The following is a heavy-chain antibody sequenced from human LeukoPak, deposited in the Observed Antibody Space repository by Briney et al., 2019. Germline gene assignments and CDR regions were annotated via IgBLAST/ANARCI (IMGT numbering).Heavy chain of an antibody. CDR3: AKDEMIRYFDWLLYSYYMDV. D-gene: IGHD3-9*01. CDR2: ISGSGGST. V-gene: IGHV3-23*01. Sequence: PGGSLRLSCAASGFTFSSYAMSWVRQAPGKGLEWVSAISGSGGSTYYADSVKGRFTISRDNSKNTLYLQMNSLRAEDTAVYYCAKDEMIRYFDWLLYSYYMDVWGKGTTVTVSS. CDR1: GFTFSSYA. J-gene: IGHJ6*03.